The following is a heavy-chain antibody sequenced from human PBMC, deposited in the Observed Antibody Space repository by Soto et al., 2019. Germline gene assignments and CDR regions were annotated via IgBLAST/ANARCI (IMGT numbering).Heavy chain of an antibody. CDR3: ANSRVSMVRGLIIIPNY. D-gene: IGHD3-10*01. Sequence: GESLKISCAASGFPFTCYGMSWVRQAPGKGLEWVSAISGHGDATFYADSVKGRFTISRDNSKNTLYLHMNSLRAEDTALYYCANSRVSMVRGLIIIPNYWGQGTLVTVS. J-gene: IGHJ4*02. V-gene: IGHV3-23*01. CDR2: ISGHGDAT. CDR1: GFPFTCYG.